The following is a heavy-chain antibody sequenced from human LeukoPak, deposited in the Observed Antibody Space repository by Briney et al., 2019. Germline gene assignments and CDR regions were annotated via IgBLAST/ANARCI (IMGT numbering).Heavy chain of an antibody. CDR2: INWNSRSI. J-gene: IGHJ3*01. CDR1: GFTFDDYV. V-gene: IGHV3-9*01. CDR3: AKDSDYYGSGSYYNVFDL. Sequence: GGSLRLSCAASGFTFDDYVMHWVRRVPGKGLEWVSGINWNSRSIQYADSVKGRFTISRDNARNSLFLQMNSLRAEDTAFYYCAKDSDYYGSGSYYNVFDLWGQGTLVTVSS. D-gene: IGHD3-10*01.